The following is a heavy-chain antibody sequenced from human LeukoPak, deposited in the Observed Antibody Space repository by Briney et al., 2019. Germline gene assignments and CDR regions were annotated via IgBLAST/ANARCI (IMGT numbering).Heavy chain of an antibody. CDR2: IYYSGST. CDR1: GYSISSGYY. CDR3: ARDGGLGAAAGTDY. V-gene: IGHV4-38-2*02. J-gene: IGHJ4*02. D-gene: IGHD6-13*01. Sequence: PSETLSLTCSVSGYSISSGYYWGWIRQPPGKGLEWIGSIYYSGSTYYNPSLKSRVTISVDTSKNQFSLKLSSVTAADTAVYYCARDGGLGAAAGTDYWGQGTLVTVSS.